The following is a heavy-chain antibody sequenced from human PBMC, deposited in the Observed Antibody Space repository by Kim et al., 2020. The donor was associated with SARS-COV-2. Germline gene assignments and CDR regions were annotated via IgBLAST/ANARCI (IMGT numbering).Heavy chain of an antibody. D-gene: IGHD3-10*01. CDR3: AMRGGRQPFDY. J-gene: IGHJ4*02. CDR1: GFTFSSYE. Sequence: GGSLRLSCAASGFTFSSYEMNWVRQAPGKGLEWVSYISSSGSTIYYADSVKGRFTISRDNAKNSLYLQMNSLRAEDTAVYYCAMRGGRQPFDYWGQGTLVTVSS. V-gene: IGHV3-48*03. CDR2: ISSSGSTI.